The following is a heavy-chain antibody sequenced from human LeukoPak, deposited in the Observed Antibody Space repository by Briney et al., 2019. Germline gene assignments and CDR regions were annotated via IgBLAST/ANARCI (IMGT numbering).Heavy chain of an antibody. Sequence: PGGSLRLSCAASGFTFDDYAVHWVRQAPGKGLEWVSLISGDGGSTYYADSVKGRFTISRDNSKNSLYLQMNSLRTEDTALYYCAKGIGGRKGIQLNFDYWGQGTLVTVSS. CDR1: GFTFDDYA. CDR3: AKGIGGRKGIQLNFDY. D-gene: IGHD5-18*01. CDR2: ISGDGGST. V-gene: IGHV3-43*02. J-gene: IGHJ4*02.